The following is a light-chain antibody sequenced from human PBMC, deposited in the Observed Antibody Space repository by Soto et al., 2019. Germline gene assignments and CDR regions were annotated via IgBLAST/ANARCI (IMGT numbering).Light chain of an antibody. J-gene: IGKJ5*01. CDR1: QSISSW. CDR2: KAS. CDR3: QQSYSTLIT. Sequence: DIQVTQSPSTLSASVGDRVTITCRASQSISSWLAWYQQKPGKAPNLLIYKASSLESGVPSRFSGSGSGTDFTLTISSLQPEDFATYYCQQSYSTLITFGQGTRLEIK. V-gene: IGKV1-5*03.